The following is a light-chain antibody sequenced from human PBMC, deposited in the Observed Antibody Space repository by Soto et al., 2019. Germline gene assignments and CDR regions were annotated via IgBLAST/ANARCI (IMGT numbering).Light chain of an antibody. CDR1: QSVSSNY. Sequence: DIVLTQSPGTLSLSAGERATLSRRASQSVSSNYLAWYQQKPGQAPRLLIYGASSRATGIPDRFSGSGSGTDFTLTITGLEPEESAVYYCQQSDRFPYTFGQGTKLEIK. V-gene: IGKV3-20*01. CDR2: GAS. CDR3: QQSDRFPYT. J-gene: IGKJ2*01.